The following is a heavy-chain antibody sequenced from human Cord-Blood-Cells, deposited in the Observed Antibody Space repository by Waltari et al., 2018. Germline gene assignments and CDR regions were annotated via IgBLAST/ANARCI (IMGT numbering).Heavy chain of an antibody. J-gene: IGHJ4*02. D-gene: IGHD6-25*01. Sequence: EVQLVGSGGGLIQPGGSLRRSVAASGFTVSSTHMSWVPQAPGKGLEWVSVIYSGGSTYYADSVKGRFTISRDNSKNTLYLQMNSLRAEDTAVYYCARDPTGYSAAWGQGTLVTVSS. V-gene: IGHV3-53*01. CDR1: GFTVSSTH. CDR2: IYSGGST. CDR3: ARDPTGYSAA.